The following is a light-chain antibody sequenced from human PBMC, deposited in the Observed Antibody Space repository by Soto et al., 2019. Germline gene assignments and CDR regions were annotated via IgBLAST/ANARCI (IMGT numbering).Light chain of an antibody. V-gene: IGKV3-20*01. CDR3: QQYGGSPLVT. CDR2: GAS. J-gene: IGKJ4*01. CDR1: QSISSGY. Sequence: ETVLTQSPGTLSLSPGERATLSCRASQSISSGYLAWYQQRPGQAPRLLISGASNRATGIPDRFSGSGSGTDFTLNISRLEPEDFAVYYCQQYGGSPLVTFGGGTKVEIK.